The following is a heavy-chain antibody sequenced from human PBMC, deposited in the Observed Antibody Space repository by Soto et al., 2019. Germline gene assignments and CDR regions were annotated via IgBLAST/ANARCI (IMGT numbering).Heavy chain of an antibody. J-gene: IGHJ4*02. Sequence: GGSLRLSCVASGFSFNIYEMNWVRQAPGQGLEWISYISTSGTDLYYADSVTGRITISRHNAKNSLYLQMNSMRGEDTSVDYCATGAGSISYYRSYWGQ. CDR3: ATGAGSISYYRSY. CDR2: ISTSGTDL. D-gene: IGHD3-10*01. CDR1: GFSFNIYE. V-gene: IGHV3-48*03.